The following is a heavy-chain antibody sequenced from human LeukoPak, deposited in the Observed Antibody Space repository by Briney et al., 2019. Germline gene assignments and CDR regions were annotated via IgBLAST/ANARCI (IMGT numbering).Heavy chain of an antibody. CDR3: AREGSGWYVFDY. Sequence: PGGSLRLSCAASGFTFSSYSMNWVRQAPGKGLEWVSSISSSSYIYYADSVKGRFTISRDNAKNSLYLQMNSLRAEDTAVYYCAREGSGWYVFDYWGQGTLVTVSS. J-gene: IGHJ4*02. V-gene: IGHV3-21*01. CDR1: GFTFSSYS. D-gene: IGHD6-19*01. CDR2: ISSSSYI.